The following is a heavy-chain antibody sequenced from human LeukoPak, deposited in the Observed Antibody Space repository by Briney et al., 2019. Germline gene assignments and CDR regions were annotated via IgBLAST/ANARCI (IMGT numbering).Heavy chain of an antibody. Sequence: ASVKVSCKASGYTFTSYYMHWVRQAPGQGLEWMGIINPSGGSTSYAQKFQGRVTMTRDTSTSTVYMELSSLRSEDTAVYYCARDPGRYFDWLDGGFDYWGQGTLVTVSS. CDR3: ARDPGRYFDWLDGGFDY. CDR1: GYTFTSYY. D-gene: IGHD3-9*01. CDR2: INPSGGST. J-gene: IGHJ4*02. V-gene: IGHV1-46*01.